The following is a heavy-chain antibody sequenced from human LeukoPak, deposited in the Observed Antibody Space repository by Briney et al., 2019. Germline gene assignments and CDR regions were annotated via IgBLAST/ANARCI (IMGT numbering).Heavy chain of an antibody. Sequence: PSETLSLTCTVSGGSISNYYWSWIRQSPGKGLEWIGYIYYSGSTNYSPSLKSRVTISVDTSKDQFSLKLTSVTAADTAVYYCAREAPLRITMVRGVVGFDYWGQGTLVTVSS. V-gene: IGHV4-59*01. D-gene: IGHD3-10*01. CDR3: AREAPLRITMVRGVVGFDY. CDR1: GGSISNYY. J-gene: IGHJ4*02. CDR2: IYYSGST.